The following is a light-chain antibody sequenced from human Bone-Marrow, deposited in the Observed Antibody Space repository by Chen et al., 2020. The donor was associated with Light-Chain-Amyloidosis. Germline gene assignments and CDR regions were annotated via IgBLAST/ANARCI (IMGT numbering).Light chain of an antibody. CDR3: QQSHSTPRT. Sequence: DIHMTPSPASLYASVGDRVTITCRASQTISTFLNWYQQKPGKAPNLLIYAASSLQSGVPSRFSGSGSGTDFTLTISSLQPEDFATYYCQQSHSTPRTFGGGTKVEIK. CDR2: AAS. CDR1: QTISTF. V-gene: IGKV1-39*01. J-gene: IGKJ4*01.